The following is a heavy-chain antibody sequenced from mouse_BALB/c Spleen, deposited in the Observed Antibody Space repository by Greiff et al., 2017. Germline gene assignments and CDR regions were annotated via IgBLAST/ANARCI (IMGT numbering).Heavy chain of an antibody. D-gene: IGHD1-1*01. V-gene: IGHV5-6-5*01. Sequence: EVLLVESGGGLVKPGGSLKLSCAASGFTFSSYAMSWVRQTPEKRLEWVASISSGGSTYYPDSVKGRFTISRDNARNILYLQMSSLRSEDTAMYYCARKNSSFSTTVVGTVRYYFDYWGQGTTLTVSS. CDR3: ARKNSSFSTTVVGTVRYYFDY. J-gene: IGHJ2*01. CDR1: GFTFSSYA. CDR2: ISSGGST.